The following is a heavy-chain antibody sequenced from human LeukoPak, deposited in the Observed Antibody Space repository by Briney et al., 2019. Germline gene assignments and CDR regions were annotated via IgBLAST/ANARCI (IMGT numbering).Heavy chain of an antibody. CDR3: ARDRIITMASYYYYMDV. J-gene: IGHJ6*03. Sequence: PSETLSLTCTVSGGSISSYYWSWIRQPAGKGLEWIGRIYTSGSTNYNPSLKSRVTISVDTSKNQFSLKLSSVTAADTAVYYCARDRIITMASYYYYMDVWGKGTTVTISS. CDR1: GGSISSYY. CDR2: IYTSGST. D-gene: IGHD3-10*01. V-gene: IGHV4-4*07.